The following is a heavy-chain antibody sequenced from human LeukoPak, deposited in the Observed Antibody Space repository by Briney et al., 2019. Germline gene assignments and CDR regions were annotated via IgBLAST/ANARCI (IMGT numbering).Heavy chain of an antibody. CDR1: GGTFSSYA. V-gene: IGHV1-69*06. J-gene: IGHJ5*02. D-gene: IGHD1-26*01. Sequence: GASVKVSCKASGGTFSSYAISWVRQAPGQGLEWMGGIIPIFGTANYAQKFQGRVTITADKSTSTAYMELSSLRSEDTAVYYCARGGIVGAQRGVYNWFDPWGQGTLVTVSS. CDR3: ARGGIVGAQRGVYNWFDP. CDR2: IIPIFGTA.